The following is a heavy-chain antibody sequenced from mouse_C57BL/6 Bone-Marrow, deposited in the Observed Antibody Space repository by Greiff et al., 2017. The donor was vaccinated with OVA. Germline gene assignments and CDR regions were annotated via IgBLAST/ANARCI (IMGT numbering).Heavy chain of an antibody. Sequence: EVQLQESGPVLVKPGASVKMSCKASGYTFTDYYMNWVKQSHGKSLEWIGVINPYNGGTSYNQKFKGKATLTVDKSSSTAYMELNSLTSEDSAVYYCARKGYGRGPYYAMDYWGQGTLVTVSS. CDR2: INPYNGGT. CDR3: ARKGYGRGPYYAMDY. D-gene: IGHD1-1*01. CDR1: GYTFTDYY. V-gene: IGHV1-19*01. J-gene: IGHJ4*01.